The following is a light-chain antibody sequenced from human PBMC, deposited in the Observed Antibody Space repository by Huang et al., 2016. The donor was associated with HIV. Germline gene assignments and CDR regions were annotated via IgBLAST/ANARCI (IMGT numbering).Light chain of an antibody. J-gene: IGKJ1*01. CDR1: QSISTW. Sequence: DIQMTQSPSTLSASVGDRVTITCRASQSISTWLAWYQQKPGKAPKLLIYKASNLEDGVPSRFSGSGSGTECTLTISSLQPDEFATYYCQQYSAYSWTFGQGTKVDIK. CDR3: QQYSAYSWT. V-gene: IGKV1-5*03. CDR2: KAS.